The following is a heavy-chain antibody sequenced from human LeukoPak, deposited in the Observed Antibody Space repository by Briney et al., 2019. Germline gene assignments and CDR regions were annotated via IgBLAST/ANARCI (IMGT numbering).Heavy chain of an antibody. D-gene: IGHD3-10*01. CDR1: GGTFSSYA. CDR3: TRAGYYGSGSGGPYYFDY. V-gene: IGHV1-69*05. CDR2: IIPIFGTA. Sequence: GSSVKVSCKASGGTFSSYAISWVRQAPGQGLEWMGGIIPIFGTANYAQKFQGRVTITTDESTSTAYMELSSLRSEDTAVYYCTRAGYYGSGSGGPYYFDYWGQGTLVTVSS. J-gene: IGHJ4*02.